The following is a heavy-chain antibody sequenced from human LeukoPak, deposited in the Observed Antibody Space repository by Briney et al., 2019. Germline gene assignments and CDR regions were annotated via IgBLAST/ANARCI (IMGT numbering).Heavy chain of an antibody. V-gene: IGHV6-1*01. CDR1: GDSVSSNSAA. D-gene: IGHD6-13*01. CDR2: TYYRSKWYN. Sequence: SQTLSLTCAISGDSVSSNSAAWNWIRQSPSRDLEWLGRTYYRSKWYNDYAVSVKSRITINPDTSKNQFSLQLNSVTPEDTAVYYCARDRRGTGYSSSWYDEGPLDIWGQGTMVTVSS. J-gene: IGHJ3*02. CDR3: ARDRRGTGYSSSWYDEGPLDI.